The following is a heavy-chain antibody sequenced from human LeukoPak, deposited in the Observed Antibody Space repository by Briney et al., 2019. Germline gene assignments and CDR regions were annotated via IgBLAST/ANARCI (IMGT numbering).Heavy chain of an antibody. CDR2: ISGSGGST. CDR3: AKDIVPSWYSGSHSFDY. D-gene: IGHD1-26*01. Sequence: SGGSLRLSCAASGFTFSSYAMSWVRQAPGKGLEWVSAISGSGGSTYYADSVKGRFTISRDNSRNTLYLQMNSLRAEDTAVYYCAKDIVPSWYSGSHSFDYWGQGTLVTVSS. J-gene: IGHJ4*02. V-gene: IGHV3-23*01. CDR1: GFTFSSYA.